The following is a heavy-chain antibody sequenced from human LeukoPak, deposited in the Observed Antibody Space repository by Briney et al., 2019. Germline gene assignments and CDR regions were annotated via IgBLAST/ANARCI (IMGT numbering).Heavy chain of an antibody. J-gene: IGHJ6*02. CDR1: GFTFSSYG. CDR2: IWYDGSNK. D-gene: IGHD6-19*01. CDR3: ARELQWLADYYGMDV. Sequence: GGSLRLSCAASGFTFSSYGMHWVRQAPGKGLEWVAVIWYDGSNKYYADSVKGRFTISRDNSKDTLYLQMNSLRAEDTAVYYCARELQWLADYYGMDVWGQGTTVTVSS. V-gene: IGHV3-33*01.